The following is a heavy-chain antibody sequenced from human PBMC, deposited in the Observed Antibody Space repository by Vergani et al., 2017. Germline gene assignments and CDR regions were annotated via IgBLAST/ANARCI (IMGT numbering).Heavy chain of an antibody. CDR2: INPNSGGT. CDR3: AIGGTSSTRDYFDY. CDR1: GYTFTDYF. D-gene: IGHD2-2*01. J-gene: IGHJ4*02. V-gene: IGHV1-2*02. Sequence: QVQLVQSGAEVKKPGASVKVSCKASGYTFTDYFMHWVRQAPGQGLEWMGWINPNSGGTNYAQKFQGRVTMTRDTSISTAYMELSNLRSDDTAVYYCAIGGTSSTRDYFDYWGQGSLVTVSS.